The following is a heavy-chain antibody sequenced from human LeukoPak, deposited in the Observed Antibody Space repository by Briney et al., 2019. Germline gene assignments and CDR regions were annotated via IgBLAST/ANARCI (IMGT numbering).Heavy chain of an antibody. J-gene: IGHJ1*01. CDR2: INGDGATT. Sequence: GGSLRLSCAASGFSFDDNAMYWVRQAPGKGLEWVSLINGDGATTYYADSVKGRFNISRDNSESSLYLQMNSLRIEDSALYYCAKDNQRGGFQHWGQGTLVTVSS. CDR1: GFSFDDNA. CDR3: AKDNQRGGFQH. V-gene: IGHV3-43*02. D-gene: IGHD3-16*01.